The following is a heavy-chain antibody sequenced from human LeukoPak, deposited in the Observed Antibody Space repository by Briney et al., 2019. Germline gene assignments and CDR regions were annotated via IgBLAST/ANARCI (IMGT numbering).Heavy chain of an antibody. D-gene: IGHD2-15*01. CDR2: IQYDGSNK. V-gene: IGHV3-30*02. CDR1: GFTFSSYG. Sequence: PGGSLRLSCAASGFTFSSYGMHWVRQAPGKGLEWVAFIQYDGSNKYYADSVKGRFTISRDNSKNTLYLQMNSLRAEDTAVYYCAKGVLLDYWGQGTLVTVSS. J-gene: IGHJ4*02. CDR3: AKGVLLDY.